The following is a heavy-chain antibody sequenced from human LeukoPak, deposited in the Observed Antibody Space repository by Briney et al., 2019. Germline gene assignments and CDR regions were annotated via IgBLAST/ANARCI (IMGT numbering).Heavy chain of an antibody. Sequence: GGSLRLSCAASGFTLSSNYMSWVRQAPGKGLEWVSVIYSGGSTYYPDSVKGRFTISRHNSKNTLYLQMNSLRAEDTAVYYCARVAPHIVVVTAIQGGGAFDIWGQGTMVTVSS. CDR1: GFTLSSNY. V-gene: IGHV3-53*04. CDR3: ARVAPHIVVVTAIQGGGAFDI. J-gene: IGHJ3*02. D-gene: IGHD2-21*02. CDR2: IYSGGST.